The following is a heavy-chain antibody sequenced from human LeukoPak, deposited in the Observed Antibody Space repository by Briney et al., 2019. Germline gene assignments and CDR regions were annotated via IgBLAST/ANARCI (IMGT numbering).Heavy chain of an antibody. Sequence: ASVKVSCKASGGTFSSYAISWVRQAPGQGLEWMGGIIPIFGTANYAQKFQGRVTITTDESTSTAYMELSSLRSEDTAVYYCARDSGYGYGYPPYYYYYYMDVWGKGTTVTVSS. CDR1: GGTFSSYA. V-gene: IGHV1-69*05. D-gene: IGHD5-18*01. J-gene: IGHJ6*03. CDR3: ARDSGYGYGYPPYYYYYYMDV. CDR2: IIPIFGTA.